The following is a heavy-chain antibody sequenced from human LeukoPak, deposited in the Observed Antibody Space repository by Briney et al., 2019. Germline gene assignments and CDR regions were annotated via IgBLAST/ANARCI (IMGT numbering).Heavy chain of an antibody. J-gene: IGHJ4*02. Sequence: ASVKVSCKASGGTFSSYAISWVRQAPGQGLEWMGGIIPIFGTANYAQKFQGRVTITTDESTSTAYMELSSLRSEDTAVYYCARVVMDSSGYVPHYIDYWGQGTLVTVSS. D-gene: IGHD3-22*01. CDR2: IIPIFGTA. CDR1: GGTFSSYA. CDR3: ARVVMDSSGYVPHYIDY. V-gene: IGHV1-69*05.